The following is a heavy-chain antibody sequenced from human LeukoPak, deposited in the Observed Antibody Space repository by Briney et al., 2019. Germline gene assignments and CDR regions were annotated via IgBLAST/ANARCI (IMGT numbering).Heavy chain of an antibody. J-gene: IGHJ4*02. CDR2: ISSSSSYI. V-gene: IGHV3-21*04. D-gene: IGHD3-10*01. CDR1: GFTFSSYS. CDR3: AREGTLVRGVIPFDY. Sequence: GGSLRLSCAASGFTFSSYSMNWVRQAPGPGLEWVSSISSSSSYIYYADSVKGRFTISRDNAKHSLYLPMNSEGAQDTAGEYCAREGTLVRGVIPFDYWGQGTLVTVSS.